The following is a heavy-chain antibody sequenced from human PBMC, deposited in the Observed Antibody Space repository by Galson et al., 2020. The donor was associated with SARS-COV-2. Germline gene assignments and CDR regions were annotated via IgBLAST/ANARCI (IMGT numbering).Heavy chain of an antibody. CDR2: IYWNDDK. J-gene: IGHJ6*02. CDR3: AHSLVSYIINTNYGMDV. D-gene: IGHD2-8*01. CDR1: GFSLTTREVS. Sequence: SGPTLVKPTQTLTLTCTFSGFSLTTREVSVGWIRQPPGKALEWLALIYWNDDKFYSPSLKSRLTITKDTSKNQVVLTMTNMDPMDTATYYCAHSLVSYIINTNYGMDVWGQGTTVTVSS. V-gene: IGHV2-5*01.